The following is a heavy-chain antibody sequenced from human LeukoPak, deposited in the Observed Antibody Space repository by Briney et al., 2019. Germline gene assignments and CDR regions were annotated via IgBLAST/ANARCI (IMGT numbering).Heavy chain of an antibody. V-gene: IGHV3-15*01. Sequence: GGSLRLSCAASGFTFSNAWMSWVRQAPGKGLEWVGRIKSKTDGGTTDYAAPVKGRFTISRDDSKNTLYLHMNSLKTEDTAVYYCTTLSSSWPYYYYMDVWGKGTTVTVSS. CDR1: GFTFSNAW. CDR3: TTLSSSWPYYYYMDV. D-gene: IGHD6-13*01. CDR2: IKSKTDGGTT. J-gene: IGHJ6*03.